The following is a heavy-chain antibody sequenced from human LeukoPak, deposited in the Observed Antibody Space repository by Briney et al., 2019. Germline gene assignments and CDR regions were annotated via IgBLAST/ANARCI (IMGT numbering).Heavy chain of an antibody. CDR1: GFTFSSYA. V-gene: IGHV3-23*01. Sequence: PGGSLRLSCAASGFTFSSYAMSWVRQAPGKGLEWVSGISGSGGSAFYPDSVKGRFTISRDNSEKTLYLQMISLRAEDTAVYYCARGGYYHIYWGQGTLVTVSS. CDR3: ARGGYYHIY. J-gene: IGHJ4*02. D-gene: IGHD2/OR15-2a*01. CDR2: ISGSGGSA.